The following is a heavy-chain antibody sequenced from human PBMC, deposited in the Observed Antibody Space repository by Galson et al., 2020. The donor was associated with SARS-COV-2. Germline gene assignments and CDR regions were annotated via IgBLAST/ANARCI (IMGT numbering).Heavy chain of an antibody. CDR1: GGSFSGYS. V-gene: IGHV4-34*01. CDR3: ARDSGHSSGWGAYYYYGMDV. Sequence: SETLSLTCAVYGGSFSGYSWNWIRQPPEKGLEWIGEINHGESTKYNSSLKSRVTISVDTSKNQFSLKLSSVTAADTAMYYCARDSGHSSGWGAYYYYGMDVWGQGTTVTVSS. J-gene: IGHJ6*02. D-gene: IGHD6-19*01. CDR2: INHGEST.